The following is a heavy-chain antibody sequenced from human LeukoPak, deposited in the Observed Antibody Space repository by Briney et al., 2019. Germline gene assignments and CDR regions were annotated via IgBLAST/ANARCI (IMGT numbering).Heavy chain of an antibody. J-gene: IGHJ5*02. V-gene: IGHV4-30-4*01. D-gene: IGHD3-10*01. CDR1: GASISSGDYH. Sequence: SSETLSLTCAVSGASISSGDYHWNWIRQPPGKGLELIGFIHDSGSTYYNPSLKSRVSISRDMSKNQLSLMLSSVTAADTAVYYCARGFGAGNYYYGWFDPWGQGTLVRVSS. CDR2: IHDSGST. CDR3: ARGFGAGNYYYGWFDP.